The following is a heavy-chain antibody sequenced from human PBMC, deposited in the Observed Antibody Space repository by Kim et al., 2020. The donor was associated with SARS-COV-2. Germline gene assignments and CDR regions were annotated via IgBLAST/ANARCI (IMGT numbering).Heavy chain of an antibody. CDR1: GFTFSSYG. D-gene: IGHD6-13*01. J-gene: IGHJ6*02. Sequence: GGSLRLSCAASGFTFSSYGMHWVRQAPGKGLEWVAVIWYDGSNKYYADSVKGRFTISRDNSKNTLYLQMNSLRAEDTAVYYCAKDYSSSWTRGVWYYYYGMDVCGQGTTVTVSS. V-gene: IGHV3-33*06. CDR3: AKDYSSSWTRGVWYYYYGMDV. CDR2: IWYDGSNK.